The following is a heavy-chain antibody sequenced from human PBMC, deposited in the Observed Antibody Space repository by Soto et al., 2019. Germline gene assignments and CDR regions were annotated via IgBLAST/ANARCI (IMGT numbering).Heavy chain of an antibody. V-gene: IGHV4-31*03. D-gene: IGHD3-22*01. CDR1: GASISSGGYY. Sequence: QVQLQESGPGLVKPSQTLSLTCTVSGASISSGGYYWSWIRQYPGKGLECIGYVYYSGSTYYNPSLQSRVTMSVDTSKNQFSLKLSSVTAADTAVFYCARGIQHYYDSSAYYYDYWGQGTLVTVSP. CDR2: VYYSGST. J-gene: IGHJ4*02. CDR3: ARGIQHYYDSSAYYYDY.